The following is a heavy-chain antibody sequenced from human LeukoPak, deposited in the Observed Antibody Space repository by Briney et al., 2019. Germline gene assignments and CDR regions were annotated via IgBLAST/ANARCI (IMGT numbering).Heavy chain of an antibody. D-gene: IGHD3-3*02. CDR3: ARDRLGPSFSVSHFDL. CDR1: GFTFIDYG. J-gene: IGHJ4*02. CDR2: INYNGAIT. Sequence: GGSLRLSCATSGFTFIDYGLSWVRRAPGKGLEWLCAINYNGAITDYADSVKGRFTISRDNAKNSLYLRMDSLRAEDTALYYCARDRLGPSFSVSHFDLWGQGTLVTVSS. V-gene: IGHV3-20*04.